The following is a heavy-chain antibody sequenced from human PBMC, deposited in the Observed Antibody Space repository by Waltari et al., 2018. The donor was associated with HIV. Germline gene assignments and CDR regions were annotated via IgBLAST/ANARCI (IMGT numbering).Heavy chain of an antibody. CDR2: IYHRWST. CDR1: GGSISSSNYY. V-gene: IGHV4-39*01. Sequence: QLQLQESGPGLVKPSETLSLTCSVSGGSISSSNYYWGWIRQPPGGGLEWIWTIYHRWSTYYNPSFKGRVTMSVDTSKIQFSLKLNSVTAADAAVYYCARQPIPGIAVAGTYYYYGMDVWGQGTTVTVS. J-gene: IGHJ6*02. CDR3: ARQPIPGIAVAGTYYYYGMDV. D-gene: IGHD6-19*01.